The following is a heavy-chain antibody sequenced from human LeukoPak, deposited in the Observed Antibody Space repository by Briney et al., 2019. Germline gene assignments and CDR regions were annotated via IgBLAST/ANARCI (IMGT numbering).Heavy chain of an antibody. CDR2: INPSGGST. D-gene: IGHD3-10*01. J-gene: IGHJ4*02. CDR1: GYTFTSYY. V-gene: IGHV1-46*01. CDR3: ARDVADYYGSGPYYFDC. Sequence: GASVKVSCKASGYTFTSYYMHWVRQAPGQGLEWMGIINPSGGSTSYAQKFQGRVTMTRDMSTSTVYMELSSLRSEDTAVYYCARDVADYYGSGPYYFDCWGQGTLVTVSS.